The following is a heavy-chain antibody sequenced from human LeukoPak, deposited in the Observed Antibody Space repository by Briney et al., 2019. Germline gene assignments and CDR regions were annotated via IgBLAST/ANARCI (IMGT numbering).Heavy chain of an antibody. CDR2: IYYSGST. Sequence: SETLSLTCTVSGGSISSSSYYWGWIRQPPGKGLEWIGSIYYSGSTYYNPSLKSRVTISVDTSKNQFSLKLSSVTAADTAVYYCARVSRESGWLYYFDYWGQGTLVTVSS. J-gene: IGHJ4*02. CDR1: GGSISSSSYY. CDR3: ARVSRESGWLYYFDY. D-gene: IGHD6-19*01. V-gene: IGHV4-39*07.